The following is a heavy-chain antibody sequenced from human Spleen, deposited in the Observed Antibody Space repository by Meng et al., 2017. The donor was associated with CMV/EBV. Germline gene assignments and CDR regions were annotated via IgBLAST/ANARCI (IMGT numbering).Heavy chain of an antibody. CDR1: AISTSAYY. CDR2: IYYSGST. J-gene: IGHJ5*02. CDR3: GRERVTVYIKYISFDP. Sequence: AISTSAYYWAWIRQTPGKGLEWIGSIYYSGSTYYNPSLKSRVTISVDTSKNQFSLKLNSVTAADTAVYYCGRERVTVYIKYISFDPWGQGTLVTVSS. V-gene: IGHV4-39*01. D-gene: IGHD3-10*01.